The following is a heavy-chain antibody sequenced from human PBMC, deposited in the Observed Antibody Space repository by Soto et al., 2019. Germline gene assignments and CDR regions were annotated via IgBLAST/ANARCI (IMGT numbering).Heavy chain of an antibody. J-gene: IGHJ6*03. D-gene: IGHD6-25*01. CDR1: GYTFTGYY. V-gene: IGHV1-2*04. CDR2: INPNSGGT. CDR3: ARSLAAAGTGYDYYINDHMDV. Sequence: ASVKVSCKASGYTFTGYYMHWVRQAPGQGLEWMGWINPNSGGTNYAQKFQGWVTMTRDTSISTAYMELGRVRSEDTGVYYCARSLAAAGTGYDYYINDHMDVCSRGTAVSVSS.